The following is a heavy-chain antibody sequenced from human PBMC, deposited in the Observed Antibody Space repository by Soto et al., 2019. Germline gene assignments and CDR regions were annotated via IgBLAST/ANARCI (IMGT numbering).Heavy chain of an antibody. CDR1: GGSVSSGNYY. D-gene: IGHD3-22*01. Sequence: QVQLQESGPGLVKPSQTLSLTCTVTGGSVSSGNYYWSWIRQPPGKGLEWIGYFDYTGSTNYNPSLKSRVTISIDASKNQFSLRLSSVTAADTAVYYCARSMYYSDGSNYSPFDYWGQGTLVTVSS. CDR2: FDYTGST. CDR3: ARSMYYSDGSNYSPFDY. V-gene: IGHV4-61*01. J-gene: IGHJ4*02.